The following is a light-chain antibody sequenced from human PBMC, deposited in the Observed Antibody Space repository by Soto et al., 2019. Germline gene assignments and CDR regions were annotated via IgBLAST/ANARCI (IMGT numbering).Light chain of an antibody. V-gene: IGLV2-11*01. CDR2: DVT. CDR3: CSYRGSHTWV. CDR1: NVDIGNNNL. Sequence: QSALTQPRSVSGSPGQSVSMSCSGTNVDIGNNNLVSWFQQHPGKAPQVMIYDVTKRPSGVPDRFSGSKSGNTASLTISGLQAEDEADYYCCSYRGSHTWVFGGGTKLTVL. J-gene: IGLJ3*02.